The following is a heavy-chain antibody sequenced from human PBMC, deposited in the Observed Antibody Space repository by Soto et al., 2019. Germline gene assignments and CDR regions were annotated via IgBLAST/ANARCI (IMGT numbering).Heavy chain of an antibody. D-gene: IGHD6-19*01. CDR1: GGPISSSGDY. J-gene: IGHJ4*02. Sequence: QLQLQESGPGLVKPSETLSLTCTVTGGPISSSGDYWRWVRQTPGKGLEWIGTISYSGSTYYNPSLMSRVTISVDTSKKQFSLRLISVTAADTAVYYCARGLSSSAYLDYWGQGTLVTVSS. CDR2: ISYSGST. V-gene: IGHV4-39*01. CDR3: ARGLSSSAYLDY.